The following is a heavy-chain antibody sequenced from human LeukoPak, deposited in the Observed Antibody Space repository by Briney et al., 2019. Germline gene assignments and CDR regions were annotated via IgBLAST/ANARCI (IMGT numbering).Heavy chain of an antibody. D-gene: IGHD6-19*01. Sequence: QAGGSLRLSCTASGFTFGDYAMSWFRQAPGKGLEWVGFIRSKAYGGTTEYAASVKGRFTISRDDSKSIAYLQMNSLKTEDTAVYYCTREGSGWLTHRYFDYWGQGTLVTVSS. CDR2: IRSKAYGGTT. CDR1: GFTFGDYA. V-gene: IGHV3-49*03. J-gene: IGHJ4*02. CDR3: TREGSGWLTHRYFDY.